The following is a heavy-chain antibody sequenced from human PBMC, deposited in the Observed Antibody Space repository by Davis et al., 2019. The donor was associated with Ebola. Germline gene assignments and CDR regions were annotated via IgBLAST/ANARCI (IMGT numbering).Heavy chain of an antibody. CDR1: GGSFSGYY. D-gene: IGHD5-18*01. CDR3: ARLPGLQLWSGMDV. J-gene: IGHJ6*02. CDR2: INHSGST. V-gene: IGHV4-34*01. Sequence: MPSETLSLTCAVYGGSFSGYYWSWIRQLPGKGLEWIGEINHSGSTNYNPSLKSRVTISVDTSKNQFSLKLSSVTAADTAVYYCARLPGLQLWSGMDVWGQGTTVTVSS.